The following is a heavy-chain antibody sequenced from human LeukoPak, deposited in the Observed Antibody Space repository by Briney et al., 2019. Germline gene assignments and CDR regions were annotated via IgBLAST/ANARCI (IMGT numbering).Heavy chain of an antibody. J-gene: IGHJ4*02. Sequence: GASVKVSCKTSGYTFTSYGISWVRQAPGQGLECMGWISAYNGNTNYAQKLQGRVTMTTDTSTSTAYMELRSLRSDDTAVYYCARGYRLSAYSSSWYSALKNTVKYGTRALGFDYRGQGTLVTVSS. CDR3: ARGYRLSAYSSSWYSALKNTVKYGTRALGFDY. V-gene: IGHV1-18*01. D-gene: IGHD6-13*01. CDR1: GYTFTSYG. CDR2: ISAYNGNT.